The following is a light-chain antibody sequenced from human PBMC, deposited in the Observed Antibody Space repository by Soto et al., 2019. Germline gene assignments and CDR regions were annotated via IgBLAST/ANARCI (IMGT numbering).Light chain of an antibody. CDR2: DAS. CDR1: QSISDW. CDR3: LQYSSHSWT. J-gene: IGKJ1*01. Sequence: DTQMTQSPSTLSASVGDRVTITCRASQSISDWVAWYQQKPGKAPNLLIFDASTLKTGIPSRFSGSGSGTEFTLTISSLQPDDFATYYCLQYSSHSWTFGQGTKVDIK. V-gene: IGKV1-5*01.